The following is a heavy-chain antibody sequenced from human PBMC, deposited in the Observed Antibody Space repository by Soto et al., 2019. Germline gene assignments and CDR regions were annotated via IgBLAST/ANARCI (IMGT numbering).Heavy chain of an antibody. CDR1: GYSFTSYG. Sequence: ASVKVSCTASGYSFTSYGINWVRQAPGQGLEWMGWISAYNGNTNYAQKLQGRVTMTTDTSTSTAYMELRSLRSDDTAVYYCARDVVLYYYDSSGYPNYYFDYWGQGTLVTVSS. CDR3: ARDVVLYYYDSSGYPNYYFDY. D-gene: IGHD3-22*01. CDR2: ISAYNGNT. V-gene: IGHV1-18*01. J-gene: IGHJ4*02.